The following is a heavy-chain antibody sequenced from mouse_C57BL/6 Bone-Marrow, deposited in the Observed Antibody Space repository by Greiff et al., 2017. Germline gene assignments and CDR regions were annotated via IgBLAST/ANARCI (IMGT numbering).Heavy chain of an antibody. J-gene: IGHJ1*03. CDR3: ARRDWYFDV. V-gene: IGHV10-1*01. CDR2: IRSKSNNYAT. Sequence: EAGGGLVQPKGSLKLSCAASGFSFNTYAMNWVRQAPGKGLEWVARIRSKSNNYATYYADSVKDRFTISRDDSESMLYLQMNNLKTEDTAMYYCARRDWYFDVWGTGTTVTVSS. CDR1: GFSFNTYA.